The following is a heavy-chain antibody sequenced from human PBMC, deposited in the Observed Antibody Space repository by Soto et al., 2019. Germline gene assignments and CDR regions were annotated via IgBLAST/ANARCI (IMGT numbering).Heavy chain of an antibody. CDR1: GYTFTSYA. CDR2: INAGNGNT. CDR3: ARDQYYDILTGYSYNWFDP. J-gene: IGHJ5*02. Sequence: ASVKVSCKASGYTFTSYAMHWVRQAPGQRLEWMGWINAGNGNTKYSQKFQGRVTITRDTSASTAYMELSSLRSEDTAVYYCARDQYYDILTGYSYNWFDPWGQGTLVTVS. V-gene: IGHV1-3*01. D-gene: IGHD3-9*01.